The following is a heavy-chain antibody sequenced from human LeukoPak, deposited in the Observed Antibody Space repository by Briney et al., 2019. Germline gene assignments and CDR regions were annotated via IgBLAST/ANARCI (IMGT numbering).Heavy chain of an antibody. CDR3: ARAGDEDYFDY. V-gene: IGHV4-61*02. J-gene: IGHJ4*02. CDR1: GGSISSGSYY. Sequence: SETLSLTCTVSGGSISSGSYYWSWIRQPAGKGLEWIGRIYTSGSTNYNPSLKSRVTISLDTSKNQFSLKLSSVTAADTAVYYCARAGDEDYFDYWGQGTLVTVSS. D-gene: IGHD7-27*01. CDR2: IYTSGST.